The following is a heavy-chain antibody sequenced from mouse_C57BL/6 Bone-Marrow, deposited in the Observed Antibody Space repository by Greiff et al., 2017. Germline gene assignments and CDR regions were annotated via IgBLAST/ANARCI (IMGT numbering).Heavy chain of an antibody. D-gene: IGHD2-1*01. V-gene: IGHV1-54*01. CDR1: GYAFTNYL. J-gene: IGHJ2*01. Sequence: VQLQQSGAELVRPGTSVKVSCKASGYAFTNYLIEWVKQRPGQGLEWIGVINPGSGGTNYNEKFKGKATLTADKSSSTAYMQLSSLTSEDSAVYFCARWRGNYPYYVDYWGQGTTLTVSS. CDR3: ARWRGNYPYYVDY. CDR2: INPGSGGT.